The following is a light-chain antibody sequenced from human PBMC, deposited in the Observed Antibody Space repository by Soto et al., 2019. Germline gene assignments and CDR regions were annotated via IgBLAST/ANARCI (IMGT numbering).Light chain of an antibody. CDR2: AAS. V-gene: IGKV1-12*01. Sequence: DIQMTQSPSSLSASIGDRVTITCRASQGIGVRLAWFQQKPGKAPQFLIQAASSLQSGVPSRFSGSGSGTELILTINSLQPEDVAVYYCLQVNSFWTFGQGTKVDIK. J-gene: IGKJ1*01. CDR3: LQVNSFWT. CDR1: QGIGVR.